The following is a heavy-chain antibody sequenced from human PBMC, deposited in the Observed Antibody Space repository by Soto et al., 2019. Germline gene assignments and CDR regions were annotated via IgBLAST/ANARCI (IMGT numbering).Heavy chain of an antibody. V-gene: IGHV3-30*18. Sequence: GGSLRLSCAASGFTFSSFGMHWVRQVPGKGLEWVALISYDGSKKYYADSVKGRFTISRDKSKNTLYLQMNSLRVEDTAVYYCAKDRGWSSADLDYWGQGTLVTV. CDR3: AKDRGWSSADLDY. CDR2: ISYDGSKK. J-gene: IGHJ4*02. CDR1: GFTFSSFG. D-gene: IGHD6-19*01.